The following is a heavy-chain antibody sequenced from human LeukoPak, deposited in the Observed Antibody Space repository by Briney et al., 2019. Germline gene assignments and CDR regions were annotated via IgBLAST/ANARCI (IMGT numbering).Heavy chain of an antibody. J-gene: IGHJ4*02. CDR3: ERDSYGSGYSVYDSGVFDY. V-gene: IGHV4-61*02. CDR1: GASIIRDKND. D-gene: IGHD5/OR15-5a*01. CDR2: MCIGGFI. Sequence: PAENLSLTGTVSGASIIRDKNDGTWIRQPAGEDLECIWCMCIGGFINYNPSPKNHVTIQVDPSKIPFALKFSAFTAADTAIYYCERDSYGSGYSVYDSGVFDYWGQGILVTVSA.